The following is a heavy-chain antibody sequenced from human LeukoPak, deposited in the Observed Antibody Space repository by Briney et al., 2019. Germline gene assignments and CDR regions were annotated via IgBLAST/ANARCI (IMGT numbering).Heavy chain of an antibody. CDR2: ISSSGSRI. CDR3: ARPRSDLYGMDV. J-gene: IGHJ6*02. Sequence: GGSLRLSCAAFGFIFNTYEINWVRQAPGKGLEWVSYISSSGSRIYYADSVKGRFTISRDNAENSLYLQMNSLRAEDTAIYYCARPRSDLYGMDVWGQGTTVIVSS. CDR1: GFIFNTYE. V-gene: IGHV3-48*03.